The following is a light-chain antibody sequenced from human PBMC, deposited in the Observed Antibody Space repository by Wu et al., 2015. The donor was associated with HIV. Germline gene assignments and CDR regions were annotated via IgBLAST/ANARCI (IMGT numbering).Light chain of an antibody. Sequence: EIVMTQSPATLSVSPGERATLSCRASQSVSSNLAWYQQKPGQAPRLLIYDASRRATGISDRFSGSGSGTDFTFTINRLEPGDSAVYFCGQYATVPYTFGQGTKLDI. CDR1: QSVSSN. CDR3: GQYATVPYT. CDR2: DAS. J-gene: IGKJ2*01. V-gene: IGKV3D-15*01.